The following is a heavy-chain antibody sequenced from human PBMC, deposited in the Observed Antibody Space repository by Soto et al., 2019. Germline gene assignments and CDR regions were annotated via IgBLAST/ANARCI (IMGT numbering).Heavy chain of an antibody. V-gene: IGHV3-7*03. CDR3: AGDRKASSYGGSKVLDY. J-gene: IGHJ4*02. Sequence: EVQLVESGGGLVRPGGSLRLSCTVSGFSLRSFYMSWVRQAPGKGLEWVANIKEDGTEQHYVASVEGRFTISRDNPKNTLYLQMNSLRVEDTAVYYCAGDRKASSYGGSKVLDYWGQGALVTVSA. D-gene: IGHD5-18*01. CDR2: IKEDGTEQ. CDR1: GFSLRSFY.